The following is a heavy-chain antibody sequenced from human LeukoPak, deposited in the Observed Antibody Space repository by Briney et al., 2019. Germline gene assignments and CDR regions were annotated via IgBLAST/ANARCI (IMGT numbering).Heavy chain of an antibody. CDR1: GYTFTGYY. J-gene: IGHJ4*02. D-gene: IGHD2-2*02. Sequence: ASVKVSCKASGYTFTGYYMHWVRQAPGQGLEWMGWINPNSGGTNYAQKFQGRVTMTRDTSISTAYMELSRLRSDDTAVYYCARDGGYCSSTSCHTGLDYWGQGTLVTVSS. V-gene: IGHV1-2*02. CDR3: ARDGGYCSSTSCHTGLDY. CDR2: INPNSGGT.